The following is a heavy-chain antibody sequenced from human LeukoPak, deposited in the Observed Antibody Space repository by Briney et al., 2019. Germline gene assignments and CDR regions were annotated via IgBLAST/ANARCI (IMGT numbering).Heavy chain of an antibody. J-gene: IGHJ4*02. Sequence: PSQTLSLTCAVSGGSISSGGYSWSWIRQPPGKGLEWIGYIYHSGSTYYNPSLKSRVTISVDRSKNQFSLKLSSVTAADTAVYYCARKEMAYDYWGQGTLVTVSS. V-gene: IGHV4-30-2*01. CDR1: GGSISSGGYS. D-gene: IGHD5-24*01. CDR2: IYHSGST. CDR3: ARKEMAYDY.